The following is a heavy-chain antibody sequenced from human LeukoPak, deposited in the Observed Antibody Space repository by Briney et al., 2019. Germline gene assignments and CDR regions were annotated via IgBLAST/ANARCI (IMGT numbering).Heavy chain of an antibody. J-gene: IGHJ4*02. Sequence: PSETLSLTCTVSGGSISIGSYYWNWIRQPAGKGLEWIGRIYASGSTNYNPSLKSRVTMSVDTSKNQFSLELNSVTAADTAVYYCARGRSGSHLGDYWGQGTLVTVSS. CDR2: IYASGST. CDR3: ARGRSGSHLGDY. CDR1: GGSISIGSYY. D-gene: IGHD1-26*01. V-gene: IGHV4-61*02.